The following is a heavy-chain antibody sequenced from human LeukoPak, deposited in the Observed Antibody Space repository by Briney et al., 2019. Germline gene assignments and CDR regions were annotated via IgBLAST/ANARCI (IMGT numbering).Heavy chain of an antibody. Sequence: GGSLRLSCAASGFSFGNAWMSWVRQAPGKGLEWVSYISSSGSTIYYADSVKGRFTISRDNAKNSLYLQMNSLRAEDTAVYYCARDVCSTVVTCLEYFQHWGQGTLVTVSS. V-gene: IGHV3-11*04. CDR2: ISSSGSTI. CDR3: ARDVCSTVVTCLEYFQH. J-gene: IGHJ1*01. D-gene: IGHD4-23*01. CDR1: GFSFGNAW.